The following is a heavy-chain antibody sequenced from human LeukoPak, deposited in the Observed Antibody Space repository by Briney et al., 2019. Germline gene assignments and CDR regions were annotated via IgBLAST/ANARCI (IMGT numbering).Heavy chain of an antibody. CDR1: GGSISSYY. Sequence: SETLSLTCTVSGGSISSYYWSWIRQPPGKGLEWIGSIYYSGSTYYNPSLKSRVTISEDTSKNQFSLKLSSVTAADTAVYYCARLAYYYDSSGYYYFNWFDPWGQGTLVTVSS. CDR2: IYYSGST. D-gene: IGHD3-22*01. V-gene: IGHV4-59*12. J-gene: IGHJ5*02. CDR3: ARLAYYYDSSGYYYFNWFDP.